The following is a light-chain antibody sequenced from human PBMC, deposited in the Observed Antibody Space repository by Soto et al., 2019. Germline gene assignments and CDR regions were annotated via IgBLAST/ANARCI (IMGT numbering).Light chain of an antibody. CDR1: NIRGYS. V-gene: IGLV3-21*02. J-gene: IGLJ2*01. CDR2: DDS. Sequence: SYELTQPPSVSVAPGQTAKIACGGDNIRGYSVHWYLQKSGQAPVLVVYDDSDRTAGIPERFSGSNYRNMATLSISRVEAGDEAEYYCQVWDSRGDRPVFGGGTKLTVL. CDR3: QVWDSRGDRPV.